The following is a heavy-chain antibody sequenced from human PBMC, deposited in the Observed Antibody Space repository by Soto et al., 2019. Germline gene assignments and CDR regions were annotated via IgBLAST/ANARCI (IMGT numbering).Heavy chain of an antibody. Sequence: EVQLVQSGAEVKKPGESLKISCKGSGYNFVSWWISWVRQMPGKGLEWMGVIYCGDSDTRYSPTFQGQVTISVDKSISTAYLQWSSLKASDTAMYYCARRRSDSVDYWGQGTLVTVSS. D-gene: IGHD2-21*02. CDR3: ARRRSDSVDY. CDR2: IYCGDSDT. CDR1: GYNFVSWW. V-gene: IGHV5-51*01. J-gene: IGHJ4*02.